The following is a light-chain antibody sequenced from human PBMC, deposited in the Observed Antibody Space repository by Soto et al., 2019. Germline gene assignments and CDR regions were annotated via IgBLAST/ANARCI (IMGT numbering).Light chain of an antibody. Sequence: EIVLTQSPGTLALPPGDRATLSCRASQSVSTYLAWYQQKPGQAPRLLIFDTSNRATGIPARFSGSGSGTDFTLTISSLEPEDFAVYYCQQRSNWPPITFGQGTRLEIK. CDR1: QSVSTY. V-gene: IGKV3-11*01. CDR2: DTS. CDR3: QQRSNWPPIT. J-gene: IGKJ5*01.